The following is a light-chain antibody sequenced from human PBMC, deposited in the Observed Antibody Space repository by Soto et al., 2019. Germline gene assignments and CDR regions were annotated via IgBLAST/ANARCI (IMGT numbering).Light chain of an antibody. CDR3: QAWDSDTVF. J-gene: IGLJ2*01. CDR2: QDI. V-gene: IGLV3-1*01. Sequence: SYELIQPPSVSVSPGQTASIICSGDKLGNRFASWYQQKPGQSPVLVIFQDIKRPSGVPERFSGSNSGNTAALTISGTQTTDEADYYCQAWDSDTVFFGGGTKLTVL. CDR1: KLGNRF.